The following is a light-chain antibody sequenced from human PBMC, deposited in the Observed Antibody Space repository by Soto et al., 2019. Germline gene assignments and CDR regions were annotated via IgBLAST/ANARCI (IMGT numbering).Light chain of an antibody. CDR1: QSVTSN. CDR2: GAS. V-gene: IGKV3-15*01. CDR3: QQYNNWPLT. J-gene: IGKJ4*01. Sequence: EILITQSPATLSVSPGERATLSCRASQSVTSNLAWYQQTRGQAPRLLIYGASTRDTGIPARFSGSGSGTEFTLPISRLQSEDLEVYYCQQYNNWPLTFGGGTKVDIK.